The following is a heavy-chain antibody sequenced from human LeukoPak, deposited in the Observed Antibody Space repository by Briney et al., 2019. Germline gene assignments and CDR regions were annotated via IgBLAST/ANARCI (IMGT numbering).Heavy chain of an antibody. Sequence: GASVKVSCKASGYTFTGYYMHWVRQAPGQGLEWMGWINPNSGGTNYAQKFQGWVTMTRDTSISTAYMELSRLRSDDTAVYYCATHSSSWDPSHSYYYYGMDVWGQGTTVTVSS. D-gene: IGHD6-13*01. V-gene: IGHV1-2*04. CDR2: INPNSGGT. CDR1: GYTFTGYY. J-gene: IGHJ6*02. CDR3: ATHSSSWDPSHSYYYYGMDV.